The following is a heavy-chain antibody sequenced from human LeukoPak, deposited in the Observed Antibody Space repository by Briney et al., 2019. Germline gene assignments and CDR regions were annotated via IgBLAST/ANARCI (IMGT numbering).Heavy chain of an antibody. Sequence: ASVKVSCKASGYILTSHYMHWVRQAPGQGLEWMGVINPSGGTTTYAQTFQGRVTMTRDTSTSTVYMELSSLRSEDTAVYYCARDRENFNWFDPWGQETLVTVSS. CDR1: GYILTSHY. J-gene: IGHJ5*02. V-gene: IGHV1-46*01. CDR2: INPSGGTT. CDR3: ARDRENFNWFDP.